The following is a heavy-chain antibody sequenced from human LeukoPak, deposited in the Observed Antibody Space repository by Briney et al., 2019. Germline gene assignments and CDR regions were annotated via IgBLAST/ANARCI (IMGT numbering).Heavy chain of an antibody. CDR3: AKRRVAATSQVLYFDY. D-gene: IGHD2-15*01. Sequence: GGSLRLSCAASGFTFSSYSMNWVRQAPGKGLEWVSYISSSSSTMYYADSVKGRFTISRDNAKNSLYLQMNSLRAEDTAVYYCAKRRVAATSQVLYFDYWGQGTLVTVSS. CDR1: GFTFSSYS. V-gene: IGHV3-48*01. CDR2: ISSSSSTM. J-gene: IGHJ4*02.